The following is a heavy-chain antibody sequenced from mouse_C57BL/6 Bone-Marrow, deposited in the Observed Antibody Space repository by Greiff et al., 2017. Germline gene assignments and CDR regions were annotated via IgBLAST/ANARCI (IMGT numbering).Heavy chain of an antibody. CDR1: GFTFSSYG. CDR3: ARHPLPYYLDY. Sequence: EVKLVESGGDLVKPGGSLKLSCAASGFTFSSYGMSWVRQTPDKRLEWVATISSGGSYTYYPDSVKGRFTISRDNAKNNLYLQMSSLKSEDTAMYYCARHPLPYYLDYWGQGTTLTVSS. CDR2: ISSGGSYT. J-gene: IGHJ2*01. V-gene: IGHV5-6*02.